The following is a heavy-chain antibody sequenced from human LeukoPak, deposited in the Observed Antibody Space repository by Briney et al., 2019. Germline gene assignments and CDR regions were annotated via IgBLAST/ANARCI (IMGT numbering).Heavy chain of an antibody. D-gene: IGHD1-26*01. V-gene: IGHV3-30-3*01. CDR3: ARSSGSFVAAGFDY. CDR1: GFTFSSYA. CDR2: ISYDGSNK. Sequence: PGGSLRLSCAASGFTFSSYAMHWVRQAPGKGLEWVAVISYDGSNKYYADSVKGRFTISRDNSKNTLYLQMNSLRAEDTAVYYCARSSGSFVAAGFDYWGQGTLVTVSS. J-gene: IGHJ4*02.